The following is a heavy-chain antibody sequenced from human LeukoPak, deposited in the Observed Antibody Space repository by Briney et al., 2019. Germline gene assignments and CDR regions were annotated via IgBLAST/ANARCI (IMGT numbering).Heavy chain of an antibody. CDR2: IWSDGSRK. CDR1: RISFSSSG. D-gene: IGHD2-15*01. J-gene: IGHJ4*02. V-gene: IGHV3-33*01. CDR3: ARDKGYCTGGNCYSYFDY. Sequence: PGGSLRLSCAASRISFSSSGMQWVRQAPGKGLEWVAVIWSDGSRKYYADSVKGRFTISRDNSKNTLYLQMDSLTAEDTAVYYCARDKGYCTGGNCYSYFDYWGQGTLVSVSS.